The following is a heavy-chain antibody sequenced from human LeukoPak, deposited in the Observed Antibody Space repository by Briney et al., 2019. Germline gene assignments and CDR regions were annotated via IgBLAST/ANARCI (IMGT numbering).Heavy chain of an antibody. CDR3: TTYISGHY. CDR1: GLCIISTD. D-gene: IGHD6-19*01. J-gene: IGHJ4*02. Sequence: GEALQLSCSASGLCIISTDMHWVRQASGKGLEWVGRITTKAHNYAPAYGASVKGRFTVSRDHSKNTAYLQMNSLKTEDTALYYCTTYISGHYWGQGTLVTVSS. V-gene: IGHV3-73*01. CDR2: ITTKAHNYAP.